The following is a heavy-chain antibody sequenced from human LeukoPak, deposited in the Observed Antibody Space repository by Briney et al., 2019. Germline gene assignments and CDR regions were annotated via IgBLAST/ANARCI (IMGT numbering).Heavy chain of an antibody. CDR3: ARSYCSSTSCRYRGPFYYYYGMDV. CDR1: GGSFSGHY. CDR2: INHSGST. V-gene: IGHV4-34*01. D-gene: IGHD2-2*01. Sequence: PSETLSLTCAVYGGSFSGHYWSWIRQPPGKGLEWIGEINHSGSTNYNPSLESRVTISVDTSKNQFSLKLSSVTAADTAVYYCARSYCSSTSCRYRGPFYYYYGMDVWGQGTTVTVSS. J-gene: IGHJ6*02.